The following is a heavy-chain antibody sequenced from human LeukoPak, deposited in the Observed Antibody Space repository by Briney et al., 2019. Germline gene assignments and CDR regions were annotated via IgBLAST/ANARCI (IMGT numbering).Heavy chain of an antibody. J-gene: IGHJ4*02. CDR1: GYTFTGYY. CDR2: INPNSGGT. Sequence: ASVKVSCKASGYTFTGYYMHWVRQAPGQGLEWMGRINPNSGGTNYAQKFQGRVTMTRDPSISTAYMELSRLRSDDTAVYYCASFYGSGSYVDYWGQGTLVTVSS. D-gene: IGHD3-10*01. V-gene: IGHV1-2*06. CDR3: ASFYGSGSYVDY.